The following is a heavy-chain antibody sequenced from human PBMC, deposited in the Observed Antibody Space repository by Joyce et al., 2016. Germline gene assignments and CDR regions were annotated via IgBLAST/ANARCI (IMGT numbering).Heavy chain of an antibody. V-gene: IGHV1-69*02. D-gene: IGHD5-24*01. CDR3: AGTFNYPHHDGMDV. Sequence: QVHLVQSGAEVKKSGSSVKVSCKVSGGSFNKYTVSWVRQAPGQGLAGMGRIIPILNMTNYAQEFQGRVTITADKSTTTAYMQLTGLRSDDTAVYFCAGTFNYPHHDGMDVWGQGTTVTVSS. CDR1: GGSFNKYT. J-gene: IGHJ6*02. CDR2: IIPILNMT.